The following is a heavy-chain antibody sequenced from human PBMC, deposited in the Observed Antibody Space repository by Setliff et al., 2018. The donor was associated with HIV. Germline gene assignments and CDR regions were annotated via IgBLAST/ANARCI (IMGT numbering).Heavy chain of an antibody. D-gene: IGHD6-19*01. CDR1: GFTFTNYA. CDR3: AKADTSGWYPHFQF. V-gene: IGHV3-23*01. J-gene: IGHJ4*02. CDR2: ISTGERT. Sequence: GGSLRLSCAASGFTFTNYAMSWVRQAPGKGLEWVSVISTGERTFYADSVKGRFTISRDNSKNTVYLQMNSLRAEDTAVYYCAKADTSGWYPHFQFWGQGTLVTVSS.